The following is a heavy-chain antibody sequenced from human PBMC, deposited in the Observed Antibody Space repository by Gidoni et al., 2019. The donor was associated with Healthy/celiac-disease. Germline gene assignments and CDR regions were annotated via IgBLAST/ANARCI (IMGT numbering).Heavy chain of an antibody. J-gene: IGHJ3*02. V-gene: IGHV4-59*01. Sequence: QVQLQESGPGLVKPSEPLSLTCTVSGGSISSYYWSWIRQPPGKGLEGIGYIYYSGSTNYNPSRKSRVTISVDTSKNQFSLKLSSVNAADTAVYYCASSMIVVVGGAFDIWGQGTMVTVSS. D-gene: IGHD3-22*01. CDR2: IYYSGST. CDR3: ASSMIVVVGGAFDI. CDR1: GGSISSYY.